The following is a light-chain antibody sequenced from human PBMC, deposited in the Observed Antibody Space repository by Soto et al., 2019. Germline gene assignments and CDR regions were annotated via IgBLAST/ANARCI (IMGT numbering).Light chain of an antibody. CDR2: DIT. V-gene: IGLV2-14*01. CDR3: SSYTKSNTLV. Sequence: QSVLTQPASVSGSPGQSITISCTGTSGDVGGYNSVSWYQQHPGKAPKLMIYDITNRPSGVSDRFSGSQSGNTASLTISGLQAEDEADYYCSSYTKSNTLVFGAGTKVTVL. J-gene: IGLJ1*01. CDR1: SGDVGGYNS.